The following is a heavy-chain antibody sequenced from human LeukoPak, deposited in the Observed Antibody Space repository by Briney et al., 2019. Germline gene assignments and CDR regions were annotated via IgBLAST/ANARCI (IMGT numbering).Heavy chain of an antibody. V-gene: IGHV4-59*01. D-gene: IGHD6-13*01. Sequence: SETLSLTCTVSGGSISSYYWSWIRQPPGKGLEWIGYIYYSGGTSYNPSLKSRVTISVETSKNQFSLKLSSVTAADTAVYYCARDWPAATGHFDYWGQGTLVTVSS. CDR1: GGSISSYY. J-gene: IGHJ4*02. CDR3: ARDWPAATGHFDY. CDR2: IYYSGGT.